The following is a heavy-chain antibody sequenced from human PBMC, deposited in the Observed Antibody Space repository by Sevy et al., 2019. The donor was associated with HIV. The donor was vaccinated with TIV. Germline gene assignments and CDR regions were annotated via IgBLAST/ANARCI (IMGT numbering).Heavy chain of an antibody. V-gene: IGHV3-7*03. CDR1: GFTFSSYW. D-gene: IGHD6-13*01. J-gene: IGHJ4*02. CDR2: IKQDGSEK. CDR3: ARAIAAAGTRIDY. Sequence: GGSLRLSCAAPGFTFSSYWMSWVRQAPGKGLEWVANIKQDGSEKYYVDSVKGRFTISRDNAKNSLYLQMNGLRAEDTAVYYCARAIAAAGTRIDYWGQGTLVTVSS.